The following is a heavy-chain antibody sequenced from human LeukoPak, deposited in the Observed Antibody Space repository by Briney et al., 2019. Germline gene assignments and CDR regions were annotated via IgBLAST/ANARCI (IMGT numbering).Heavy chain of an antibody. CDR3: ARGSRIAVAGTFLDNWFDP. V-gene: IGHV1-18*01. J-gene: IGHJ5*02. CDR2: ISAYNGNT. CDR1: GYTFTNYG. D-gene: IGHD6-19*01. Sequence: ASVKVSCKASGYTFTNYGISWLRQAPGQGLESMGWISAYNGNTNYAQKFQGRVTMTTDTSTTTAYMELRSLRSDDTAVYYCARGSRIAVAGTFLDNWFDPWGQGTLVTVSS.